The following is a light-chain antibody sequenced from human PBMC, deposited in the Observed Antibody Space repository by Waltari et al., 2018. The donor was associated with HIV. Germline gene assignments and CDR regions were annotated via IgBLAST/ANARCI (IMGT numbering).Light chain of an antibody. CDR3: YSRDTSGIHFV. J-gene: IGLJ1*01. V-gene: IGLV3-10*01. Sequence: SYELTQPPSVSVSPGQTARLTCSGDALPKKYAYWYQQKSGQAPILVIYDETKRPSGIPERFSGSTSGTMATLNISGAQVEDEADYYCYSRDTSGIHFVFGTGTKVTVL. CDR1: ALPKKY. CDR2: DET.